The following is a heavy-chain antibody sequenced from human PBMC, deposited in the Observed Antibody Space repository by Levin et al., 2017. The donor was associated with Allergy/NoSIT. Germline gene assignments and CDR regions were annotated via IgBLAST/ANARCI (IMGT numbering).Heavy chain of an antibody. CDR2: TSHDEGNK. V-gene: IGHV3-30-3*01. CDR3: ATAPGVAVAANKWYFAY. D-gene: IGHD6-19*01. CDR1: GFTFSGQA. J-gene: IGHJ4*02. Sequence: GGSLRLSCVASGFTFSGQAMHWVRQAPGKGLEWVAATSHDEGNKYYADSVKGRFTISRDNSKNTLFLQMNSLRAEDTAVYYGATAPGVAVAANKWYFAYWGQGTLVTVSS.